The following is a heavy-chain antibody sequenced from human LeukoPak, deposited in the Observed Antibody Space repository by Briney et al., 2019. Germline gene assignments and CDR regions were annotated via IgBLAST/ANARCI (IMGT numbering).Heavy chain of an antibody. Sequence: PGGSLRLSCAASGFIFDNYVMNWVRQAPGKGLEWISSINPRSTTLYYADSVKGRFTISRDNAKKTLYLEMNSLRMEDTAIYYCATSRVFDYWGQGTLVTVSS. CDR1: GFIFDNYV. CDR2: INPRSTTL. CDR3: ATSRVFDY. V-gene: IGHV3-48*04. J-gene: IGHJ4*02.